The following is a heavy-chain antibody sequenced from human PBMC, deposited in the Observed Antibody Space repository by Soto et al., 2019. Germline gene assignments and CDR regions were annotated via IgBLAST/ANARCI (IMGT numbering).Heavy chain of an antibody. D-gene: IGHD3-3*01. Sequence: PSQTLSLTCAISGDSVSSNSAAWNWIRQSPSRGLEWLGRTYYRSKWYNDYAVSVKSRITIKPDTSKNQFSLQLNSVTPEDTAVYYCVRLYDFWSGPQYSFDYWGRGILVSGSS. CDR2: TYYRSKWYN. V-gene: IGHV6-1*01. J-gene: IGHJ4*02. CDR3: VRLYDFWSGPQYSFDY. CDR1: GDSVSSNSAA.